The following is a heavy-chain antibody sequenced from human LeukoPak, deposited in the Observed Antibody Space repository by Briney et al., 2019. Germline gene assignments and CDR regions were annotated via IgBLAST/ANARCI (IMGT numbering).Heavy chain of an antibody. Sequence: GGSLRLSCAASGFTFSSYAMHWIRQAPGKGLEWVSYISSSGSTIYYADSVKGRFTISRDNAKNSLYLQMNSLRAEDTAVYYCARENGDQLNCLDYWGQGTLVTVSS. CDR3: ARENGDQLNCLDY. V-gene: IGHV3-48*04. D-gene: IGHD4-17*01. CDR1: GFTFSSYA. J-gene: IGHJ4*02. CDR2: ISSSGSTI.